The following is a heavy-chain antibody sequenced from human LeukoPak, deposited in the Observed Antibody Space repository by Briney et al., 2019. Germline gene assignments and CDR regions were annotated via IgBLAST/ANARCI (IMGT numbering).Heavy chain of an antibody. CDR2: INPNSGGT. V-gene: IGHV1-2*02. CDR1: GYTFTGYY. CDR3: ERAVAGTTETDDY. D-gene: IGHD6-19*01. Sequence: ASVKVSCKASGYTFTGYYMHWVRQAPGQGLEWMGWINPNSGGTNYAQKFQGRVTMTRDTSISTAYVELSRLRSDDTAVYYCERAVAGTTETDDYWGQGTLVTVSS. J-gene: IGHJ4*02.